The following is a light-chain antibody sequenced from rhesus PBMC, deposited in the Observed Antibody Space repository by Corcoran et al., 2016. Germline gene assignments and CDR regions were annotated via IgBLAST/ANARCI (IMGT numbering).Light chain of an antibody. CDR3: QHNYGTPFT. J-gene: IGKJ3*01. Sequence: DIQMTQSPSSLSASVGDRVTITCRTSENVNNYLNWYQQKPGKAPKVLIYKASPLQSGVPSRFSGSGSGTDYTFTISILQSEDVATYYCQHNYGTPFTFGPGTKLDIK. V-gene: IGKV1-74*01. CDR1: ENVNNY. CDR2: KAS.